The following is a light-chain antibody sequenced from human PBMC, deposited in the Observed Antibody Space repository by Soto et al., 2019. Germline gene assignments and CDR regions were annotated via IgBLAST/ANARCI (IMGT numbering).Light chain of an antibody. V-gene: IGKV1-5*01. J-gene: IGKJ1*01. CDR1: QTISYW. CDR2: DAS. CDR3: HSGT. Sequence: DIQLTQSPSTLSASVGDRVTITCRASQTISYWLAWYXQKPGKVPKLLIYDASTLVNGVPSRFSGSGSGTDFTLTINGLQPDDFATYYCHSGTFGQGTKVEIK.